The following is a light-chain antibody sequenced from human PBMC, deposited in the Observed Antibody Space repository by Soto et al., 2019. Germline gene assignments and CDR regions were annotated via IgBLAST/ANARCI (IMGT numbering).Light chain of an antibody. Sequence: QSVLTQPRSVSGSPGQSVTISCAGTSSDVGGYNYVSWYQQHPGKAPKLMIYDVSKRPSGVPDRFSGSKSGNTASLTIPGLQADDEADYYCCSYAGRYTYVFGTGTKATVL. V-gene: IGLV2-11*01. CDR1: SSDVGGYNY. CDR2: DVS. J-gene: IGLJ1*01. CDR3: CSYAGRYTYV.